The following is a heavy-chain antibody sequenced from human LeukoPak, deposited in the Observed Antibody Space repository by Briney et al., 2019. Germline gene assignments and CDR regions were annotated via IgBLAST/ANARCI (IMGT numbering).Heavy chain of an antibody. CDR3: AKGDRGSGYYYSDY. CDR2: ISGSGGST. J-gene: IGHJ4*02. CDR1: GFTFSSYA. V-gene: IGHV3-23*01. D-gene: IGHD3-22*01. Sequence: GGSLRLSCAASGFTFSSYAMSWVRQAPRKGLEWVSVISGSGGSTYYADSVKGRFTISRDNSKNTLYLQMNSLRAEDTAVYYCAKGDRGSGYYYSDYWGQGTLVTVSS.